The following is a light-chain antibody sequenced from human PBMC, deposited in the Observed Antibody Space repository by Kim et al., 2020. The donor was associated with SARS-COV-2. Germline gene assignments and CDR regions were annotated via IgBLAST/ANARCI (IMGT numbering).Light chain of an antibody. V-gene: IGKV3-20*01. J-gene: IGKJ1*01. CDR1: QSVSSSY. CDR3: QQYVNSRWT. CDR2: AAS. Sequence: EIVLTQSPGTLSLSPGERATLSCRASQSVSSSYLAWYQQKPGQAPSLLIYAASSRATGIPDRFSGSGSGTDFTLTISRLEPEDFAVYYCQQYVNSRWTFGQGTKVDIK.